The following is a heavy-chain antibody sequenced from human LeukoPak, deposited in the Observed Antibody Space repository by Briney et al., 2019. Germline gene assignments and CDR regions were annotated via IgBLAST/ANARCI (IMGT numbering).Heavy chain of an antibody. CDR3: ARDLATRSGPVYYFDY. D-gene: IGHD5-12*01. V-gene: IGHV6-1*01. J-gene: IGHJ4*02. CDR1: GDSVSSNSAA. Sequence: SQTLSLTCAISGDSVSSNSAAWNWIRQSPSRGLEWLGRTYYRSKWYNDYAVSVKSRITINPDTSKNQFSLQLNSVTPEDTAVYYCARDLATRSGPVYYFDYWGQGTLVTVPS. CDR2: TYYRSKWYN.